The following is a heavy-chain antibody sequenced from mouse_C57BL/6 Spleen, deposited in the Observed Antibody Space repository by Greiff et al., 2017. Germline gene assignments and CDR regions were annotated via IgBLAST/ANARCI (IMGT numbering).Heavy chain of an antibody. CDR1: GYSFTGYY. D-gene: IGHD2-4*01. J-gene: IGHJ1*03. Sequence: VQLQQSGPELVKPGASVKISCKASGYSFTGYYMHWVKQSHGNILDWIGYIYPYNGVSSYTQKFKGKATLTVDKSSSTASMELRSLTSEDSAGYYWARGVYDEYDGWDFDGWGTGTTVTVSS. CDR3: ARGVYDEYDGWDFDG. V-gene: IGHV1-31*01. CDR2: IYPYNGVS.